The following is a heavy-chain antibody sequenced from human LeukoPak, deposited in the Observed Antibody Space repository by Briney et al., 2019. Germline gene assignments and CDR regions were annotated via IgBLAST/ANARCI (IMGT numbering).Heavy chain of an antibody. CDR1: GFTFSSYE. D-gene: IGHD7-27*01. CDR2: ISSSGSTI. Sequence: HSGGSLRLSCAAPGFTFSSYEMTSVRQAPGKGLGWVSYISSSGSTIYYADSVKRRFTISRDNAKNLLYLQMNSLRAEDTAVYYCARGIWAYYFDYWGQGTLVTVSS. V-gene: IGHV3-48*03. CDR3: ARGIWAYYFDY. J-gene: IGHJ4*02.